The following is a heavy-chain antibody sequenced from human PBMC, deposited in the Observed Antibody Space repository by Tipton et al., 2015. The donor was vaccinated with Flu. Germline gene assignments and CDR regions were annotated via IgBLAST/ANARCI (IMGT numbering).Heavy chain of an antibody. CDR1: GGSISGYY. CDR3: ARVSPGVESWFDP. D-gene: IGHD3-3*01. CDR2: IYYSGST. Sequence: TLSLTCTVSGGSISGYYWTWIRQPPGKGLEWIGYIYYSGSTYYNPSLKSRVTISVDTSKNQFSLKLISVTAADTAVYYCARVSPGVESWFDPWGQGTLVTVSS. V-gene: IGHV4-59*12. J-gene: IGHJ5*02.